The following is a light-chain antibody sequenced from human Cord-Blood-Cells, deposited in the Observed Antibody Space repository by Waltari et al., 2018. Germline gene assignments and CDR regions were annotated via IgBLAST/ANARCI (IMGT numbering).Light chain of an antibody. J-gene: IGKJ5*01. Sequence: DIQLTQSPSFLSASVGDRVTITCRASQGISSYLAWYQQKPGKAPKLRIYAASTLQSGVPSMFSGNGSGTEFTLTNSSLRPEDFATYFCQQLNSYPSLTFGQGTRLEIK. CDR3: QQLNSYPSLT. CDR1: QGISSY. V-gene: IGKV1-9*01. CDR2: AAS.